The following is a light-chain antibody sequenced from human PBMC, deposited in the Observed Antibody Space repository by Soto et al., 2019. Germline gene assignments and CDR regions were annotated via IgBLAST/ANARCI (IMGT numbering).Light chain of an antibody. CDR2: GAS. CDR3: QQYNNWPPT. Sequence: IMITPSPATLSLAPWEKAPLSSRASQSVSSNLAWYQQKPGQAHRLLIYGASTRATGIPARFSGSGSGTEFTLTISSLQSEDFAVYYCQQYNNWPPTFGGGTKVDIK. CDR1: QSVSSN. V-gene: IGKV3-15*01. J-gene: IGKJ4*01.